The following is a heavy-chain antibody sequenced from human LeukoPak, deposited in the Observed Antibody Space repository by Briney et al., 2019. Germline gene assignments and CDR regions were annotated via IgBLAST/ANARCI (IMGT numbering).Heavy chain of an antibody. D-gene: IGHD2-2*01. CDR2: IYYSGST. CDR1: GGSISSTY. Sequence: KTSETLSLTCTVSGGSISSTYWSWIRQPPGKGLEWIGYIYYSGSTNYNPSLKSRVTISVDTSKNQFSLNLISVTAADTAVYYCARASSYTGHLGWWGQGTLVTVSS. J-gene: IGHJ4*02. CDR3: ARASSYTGHLGW. V-gene: IGHV4-59*08.